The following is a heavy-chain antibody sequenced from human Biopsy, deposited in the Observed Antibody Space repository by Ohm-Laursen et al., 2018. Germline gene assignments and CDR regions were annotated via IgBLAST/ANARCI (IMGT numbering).Heavy chain of an antibody. CDR1: GGSTNDYF. J-gene: IGHJ2*01. D-gene: IGHD6-19*01. Sequence: SETLSLTCSVSGGSTNDYFWSWIRQPAGETLEWIGRIYSSGGSSYNPSLKSRISMSMDTSNNQFSLTLTSVTAADTAVYYCARTPGKAVAGRFLDIWGRGTLVTVSS. V-gene: IGHV4-4*07. CDR3: ARTPGKAVAGRFLDI. CDR2: IYSSGGS.